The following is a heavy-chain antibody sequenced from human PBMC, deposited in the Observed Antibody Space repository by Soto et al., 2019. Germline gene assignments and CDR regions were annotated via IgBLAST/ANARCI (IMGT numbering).Heavy chain of an antibody. D-gene: IGHD4-17*01. CDR3: ARQFSVYGDYGRYFDF. V-gene: IGHV4-39*01. CDR2: IYYSGST. Sequence: QLQLQESGPGLVKPSETMSLTCTVSGDPISGSGYCWGWIRQPPGKGLEWIGTIYYSGSTFYNPSLKSRVTISVDTSKNQFSLKLSSVTAADTAVYYCARQFSVYGDYGRYFDFWGQGTLVTVSS. J-gene: IGHJ4*02. CDR1: GDPISGSGYC.